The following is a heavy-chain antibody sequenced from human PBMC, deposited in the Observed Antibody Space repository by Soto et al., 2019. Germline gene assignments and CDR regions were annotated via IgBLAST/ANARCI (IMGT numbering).Heavy chain of an antibody. CDR1: GYTFTSYY. V-gene: IGHV1-46*01. J-gene: IGHJ6*02. Sequence: ASVKVSCKASGYTFTSYYIHWVRQAPGQGLEWMGIINPSGGSTSYAQKFQGRVTMTRGTSTSTVYVELSSLRSEDRAVYYCARDDAQTGYYYYGMDVWGQGTTGTVSS. CDR3: ARDDAQTGYYYYGMDV. CDR2: INPSGGST.